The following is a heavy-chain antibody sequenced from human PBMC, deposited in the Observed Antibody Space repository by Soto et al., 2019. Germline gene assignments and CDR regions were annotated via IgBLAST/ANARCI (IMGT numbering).Heavy chain of an antibody. Sequence: ASVEVSCKASGGTFSSYAISWVRQARGQGLEWMGGIIPIFGTANYARKFQGRVTITADESTSTAYMELSSLRSEDTAVYYCARDRYYYDSSGFRDAFDIWGQGTMVTVSS. CDR3: ARDRYYYDSSGFRDAFDI. CDR1: GGTFSSYA. CDR2: IIPIFGTA. D-gene: IGHD3-22*01. J-gene: IGHJ3*02. V-gene: IGHV1-69*13.